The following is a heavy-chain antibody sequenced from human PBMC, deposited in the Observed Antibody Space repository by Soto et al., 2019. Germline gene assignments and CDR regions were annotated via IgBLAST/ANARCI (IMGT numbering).Heavy chain of an antibody. CDR3: ARDSTLWPDYYYYGMDV. V-gene: IGHV4-59*01. CDR2: IYYSGST. Sequence: PSETLSLTCTVSGGSISSYYWSWIRQPPGKGLEWIGYIYYSGSTNYNPSLKSRVTISVDTSKNQFSLKLSSVTAADTAVYYCARDSTLWPDYYYYGMDVWGQGTTVTVSS. D-gene: IGHD3-10*01. J-gene: IGHJ6*02. CDR1: GGSISSYY.